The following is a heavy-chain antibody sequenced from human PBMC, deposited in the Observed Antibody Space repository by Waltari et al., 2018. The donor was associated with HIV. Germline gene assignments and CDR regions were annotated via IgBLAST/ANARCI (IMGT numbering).Heavy chain of an antibody. V-gene: IGHV1-69*12. J-gene: IGHJ4*02. CDR3: ARTDTHF. CDR2: IIPIFGTT. CDR1: GGTFGNYG. Sequence: QAQLVQSGAAMTNPGSSVEVSCKASGGTFGNYGINWVRQAPGHGLEWMGGIIPIFGTTNLAQKYQGRVTMSADEFTSTVYMELSSLRSEDTAVYHCARTDTHFWGQGTLVTVSS.